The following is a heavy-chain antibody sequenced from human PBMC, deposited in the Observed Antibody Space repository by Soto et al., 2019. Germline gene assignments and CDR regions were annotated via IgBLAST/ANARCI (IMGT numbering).Heavy chain of an antibody. CDR2: VYYSGST. V-gene: IGHV4-39*01. D-gene: IGHD5-18*01. CDR1: CGTISSSSYS. CDR3: ARFLVQTTMGGVH. Sequence: SETLSLTCTVSCGTISSSSYSWGWIRQPPGKGLEWIGTVYYSGSTDCNPSLKSRVTISVDTSKNQFSLKLESVTAADTAVYYCARFLVQTTMGGVHW. J-gene: IGHJ1*01.